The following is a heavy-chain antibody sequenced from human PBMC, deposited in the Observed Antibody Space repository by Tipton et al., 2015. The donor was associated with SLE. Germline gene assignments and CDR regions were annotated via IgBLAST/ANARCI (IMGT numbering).Heavy chain of an antibody. J-gene: IGHJ3*01. CDR3: ARRGSQLAFDV. D-gene: IGHD1-26*01. V-gene: IGHV5-51*03. CDR2: IYPGESET. CDR1: GYSFTSYW. Sequence: VQLVQSGAEVKKSGESLKISCQASGYSFTSYWIVWVRQVPGKGLEWMGIIYPGESETRYSPSFQGQVTISADRSTAYLQWSSLKSSDTAMYYCARRGSQLAFDVWGQGTMVTVSS.